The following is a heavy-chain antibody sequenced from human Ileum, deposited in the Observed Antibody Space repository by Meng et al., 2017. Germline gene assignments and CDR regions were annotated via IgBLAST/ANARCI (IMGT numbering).Heavy chain of an antibody. Sequence: QVQLVQSGAEVKKPGDAVTVSCKASGYTFTDYGISWVRQAPGQRLQWLGWVSGYSGQSHYAQRVQDRVAMTTDTSTNTAYMELRSLRSDDTAVYYCAKGSVATATQFDSWGQGTLVTVSS. J-gene: IGHJ4*02. D-gene: IGHD5-12*01. CDR3: AKGSVATATQFDS. CDR2: VSGYSGQS. CDR1: GYTFTDYG. V-gene: IGHV1-18*01.